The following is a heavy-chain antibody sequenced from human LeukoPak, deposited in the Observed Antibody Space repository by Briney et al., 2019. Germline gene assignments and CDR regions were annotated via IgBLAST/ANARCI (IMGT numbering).Heavy chain of an antibody. CDR1: GFIFSYYG. CDR2: IWPDGTIQ. J-gene: IGHJ4*02. CDR3: ARHSHDWVWDF. Sequence: PGGSLRLSCAASGFIFSYYGMHWVRQAPGKGLEWLAVIWPDGTIQYYADPVKGRFTISRDNSKNTLYLQLTGLRADDSAVYYCARHSHDWVWDFWGQGAQVTVSS. D-gene: IGHD3-9*01. V-gene: IGHV3-33*01.